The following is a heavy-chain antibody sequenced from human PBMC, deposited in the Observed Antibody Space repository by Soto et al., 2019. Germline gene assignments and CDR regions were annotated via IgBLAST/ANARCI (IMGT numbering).Heavy chain of an antibody. CDR2: ISSSGSTI. CDR3: ARKSARITGTTKSGFDP. CDR1: GFTLSDYY. J-gene: IGHJ5*02. D-gene: IGHD1-7*01. V-gene: IGHV3-11*01. Sequence: PGGSLRLSCAASGFTLSDYYMSWIRQAPGKGLEWVSYISSSGSTIYYADSVEGRFTISRDNAKNSLYLQMNSLRAEDTAVYYCARKSARITGTTKSGFDPWGQGTLVTVSS.